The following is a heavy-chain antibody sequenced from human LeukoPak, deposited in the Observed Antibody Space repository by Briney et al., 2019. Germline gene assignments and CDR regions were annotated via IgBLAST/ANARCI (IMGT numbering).Heavy chain of an antibody. CDR1: GGSISSYY. J-gene: IGHJ6*02. CDR2: IYYSGST. Sequence: SETLSLTCTASGGSISSYYWSWIRQPPGKGLEWIGYIYYSGSTNYNPSLKSRVTISVDTSKNQFSLKLSSVTAADTAVYYCARGPGYSSSWVNLYYYYYGMDVWGQGTTVTVSS. CDR3: ARGPGYSSSWVNLYYYYYGMDV. V-gene: IGHV4-59*08. D-gene: IGHD6-13*01.